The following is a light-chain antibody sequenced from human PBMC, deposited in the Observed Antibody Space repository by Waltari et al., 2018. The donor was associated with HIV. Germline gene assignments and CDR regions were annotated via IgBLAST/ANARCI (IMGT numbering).Light chain of an antibody. CDR3: CSYACNFMYV. CDR2: DVP. Sequence: QSALAQTRSVCGSAGHSVTISCTGTSRDIGICNYVSWCQHLPGKSPKFSMSDVPRRTSLAPNRSSGSNSGNTASLTISGLQPDDDADYYCCSYACNFMYVFGTGTNVTVL. J-gene: IGLJ1*01. V-gene: IGLV2-11*01. CDR1: SRDIGICNY.